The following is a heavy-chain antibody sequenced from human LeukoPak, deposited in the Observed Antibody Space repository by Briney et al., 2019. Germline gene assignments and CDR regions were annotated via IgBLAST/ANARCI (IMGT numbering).Heavy chain of an antibody. V-gene: IGHV3-21*01. CDR2: ISSSSSYI. CDR3: ARGLTTRSHFDY. D-gene: IGHD4-11*01. J-gene: IGHJ4*02. Sequence: PGGSLRLSCAASGFTFSSYSMSWVRQAPGKGLEWVSSISSSSSYIYYADSVKGRFTISRDNGKNSLYLQMNSLSAEDTAVYYCARGLTTRSHFDYWGQGTLVTISS. CDR1: GFTFSSYS.